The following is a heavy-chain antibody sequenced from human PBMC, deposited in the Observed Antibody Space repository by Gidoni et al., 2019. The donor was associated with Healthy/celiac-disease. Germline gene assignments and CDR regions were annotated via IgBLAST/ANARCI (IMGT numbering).Heavy chain of an antibody. CDR1: DGSISSYY. Sequence: QVQLQESGPGLVKPSETLSLTCTVSDGSISSYYWSWIRQPPGKGLEWIGYIYYSGSTNYNPSLKSRVTISVDTSKNQFSLKLSSVTAADTAVYYCARIIAVAGTGAYYGMDVWGQGTTVTVSS. J-gene: IGHJ6*02. V-gene: IGHV4-59*01. CDR3: ARIIAVAGTGAYYGMDV. CDR2: IYYSGST. D-gene: IGHD6-19*01.